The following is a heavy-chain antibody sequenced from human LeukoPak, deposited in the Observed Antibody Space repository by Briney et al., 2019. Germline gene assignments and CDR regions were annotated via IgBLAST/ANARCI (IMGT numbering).Heavy chain of an antibody. CDR3: AVEVAVTGRGRGY. V-gene: IGHV3-7*04. Sequence: GGSLRLSCAACGFTFSSYWMSWVRQGPGKGLEWVANIKKDGSDLYYVDSVKGRFTISRDNAKSSLYLQMNSLRAEDTAVYYCAVEVAVTGRGRGYWGQGTLVTVSS. CDR2: IKKDGSDL. CDR1: GFTFSSYW. D-gene: IGHD2-21*02. J-gene: IGHJ4*02.